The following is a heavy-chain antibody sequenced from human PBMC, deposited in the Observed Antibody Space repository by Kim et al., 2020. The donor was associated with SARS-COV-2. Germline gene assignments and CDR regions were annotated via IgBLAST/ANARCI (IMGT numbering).Heavy chain of an antibody. Sequence: KSSQKCQGRVPITRDTYAGTAYMELSSLRSEDTAVYYCARGPSGYQFDYWGQGTLVTVSS. CDR3: ARGPSGYQFDY. V-gene: IGHV1-3*01. D-gene: IGHD3-3*01. J-gene: IGHJ4*02.